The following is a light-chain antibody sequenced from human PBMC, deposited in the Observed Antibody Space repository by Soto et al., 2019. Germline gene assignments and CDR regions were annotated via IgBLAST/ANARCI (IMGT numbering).Light chain of an antibody. CDR3: QHYDNLVT. Sequence: DIQMTQSPSTLHASIGDRVTITCRASQSIGSWLAWYQQKPGKAPKLLINDASNLETGVPSRFSGSGSGTDFTFTINSLQPEDIATYYCQHYDNLVTFGPGTKVDIK. J-gene: IGKJ3*01. CDR2: DAS. CDR1: QSIGSW. V-gene: IGKV1-33*01.